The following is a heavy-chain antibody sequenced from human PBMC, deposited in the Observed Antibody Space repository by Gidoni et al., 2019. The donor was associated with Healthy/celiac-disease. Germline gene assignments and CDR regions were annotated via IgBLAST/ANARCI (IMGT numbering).Heavy chain of an antibody. CDR2: SDYSGGA. D-gene: IGHD2-15*01. CDR3: ARLGNCSGGSCYHPYNWFDP. Sequence: QLQLQESGPGLVKPSETLSLTCTVSGGSFSNCGYYWGWTRQPPGKGLECIGSSDYSGGAYYNPSLKSRVTISVDTSKNQFSLKLSSVTAADTAVYYCARLGNCSGGSCYHPYNWFDPWGQGTLVTVSS. V-gene: IGHV4-39*01. CDR1: GGSFSNCGYY. J-gene: IGHJ5*02.